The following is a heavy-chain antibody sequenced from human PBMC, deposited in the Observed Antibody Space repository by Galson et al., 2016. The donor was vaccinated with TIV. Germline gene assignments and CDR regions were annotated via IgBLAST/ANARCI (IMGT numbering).Heavy chain of an antibody. J-gene: IGHJ6*02. CDR1: GYSINSGYY. CDR2: IYESGTT. Sequence: ETLSLTCAVSGYSINSGYYWGWIRQPPGKGLQWIGSIYESGTTYYNPSLKSRLTMSVDTSKNQFSLKLSSVSAVDTAVYYCVREGSTVTMHHYFGMDVWGQGTSVTVSS. V-gene: IGHV4-38-2*02. D-gene: IGHD4-17*01. CDR3: VREGSTVTMHHYFGMDV.